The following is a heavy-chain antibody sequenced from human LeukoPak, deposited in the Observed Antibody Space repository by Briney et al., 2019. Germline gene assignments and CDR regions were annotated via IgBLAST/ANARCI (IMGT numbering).Heavy chain of an antibody. Sequence: GGTLRLSCGASGFTFSSYGMSWVRQAPGKGLEGVSTISGSGDRTYYADSVKGRFTISRDNSKNTLYLQMNSLRAEDTAVYYCAKGGAVSSKSITMVRGTRRYYYYMDVWGKGTTVTISS. V-gene: IGHV3-23*01. J-gene: IGHJ6*03. CDR2: ISGSGDRT. CDR1: GFTFSSYG. D-gene: IGHD3-10*01. CDR3: AKGGAVSSKSITMVRGTRRYYYYMDV.